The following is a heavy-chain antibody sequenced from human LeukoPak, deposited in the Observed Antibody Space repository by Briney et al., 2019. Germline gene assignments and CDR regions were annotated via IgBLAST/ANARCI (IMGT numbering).Heavy chain of an antibody. D-gene: IGHD3-16*02. CDR2: ISYDGSNK. CDR3: AKSLYGGCDY. V-gene: IGHV3-30-3*02. J-gene: IGHJ4*02. Sequence: QPGRSLRLSCAASGFTFSSYAMHWVRQAPGKGLEWVVVISYDGSNKYYADSVKGRFTISRDNSKNTLYLQMNSLRAEDTAVYYCAKSLYGGCDYWGQGTVVTVSS. CDR1: GFTFSSYA.